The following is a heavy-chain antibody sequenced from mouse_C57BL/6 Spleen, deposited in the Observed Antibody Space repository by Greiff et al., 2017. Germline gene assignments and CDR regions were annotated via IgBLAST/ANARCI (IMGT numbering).Heavy chain of an antibody. V-gene: IGHV5-6*01. CDR3: ARHESNVYAMDY. D-gene: IGHD2-5*01. Sequence: EVQVVESGGDLVKPGGSLKLSCAASGFTFSSYGMSWVRQTPDKRLEWVATISSGGSYTYYPDSVKGRFTISRDNAKNTLYLQMSSLKSEDTAMYYCARHESNVYAMDYWGQGTSVTVSS. CDR1: GFTFSSYG. J-gene: IGHJ4*01. CDR2: ISSGGSYT.